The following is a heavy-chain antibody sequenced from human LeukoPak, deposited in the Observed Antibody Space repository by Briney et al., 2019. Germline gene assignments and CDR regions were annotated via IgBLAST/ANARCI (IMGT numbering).Heavy chain of an antibody. V-gene: IGHV3-72*01. CDR3: ASVEGAPGY. CDR1: GFTLSDHH. D-gene: IGHD1-26*01. J-gene: IGHJ4*02. Sequence: GGSLRLSCAASGFTLSDHHMDWVRQAPGKRLEWVGRNRNKASRYTTEYAASVKGRLTISRDDSKNSMYLQMNSLKTEDTAVYYCASVEGAPGYWGQGTLVTVSS. CDR2: NRNKASRYTT.